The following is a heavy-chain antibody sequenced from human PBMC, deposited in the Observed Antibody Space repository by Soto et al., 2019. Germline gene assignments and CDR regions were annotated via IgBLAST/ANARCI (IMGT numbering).Heavy chain of an antibody. CDR1: GGSISSSSYY. CDR3: ARQTVRLGWLLGPVQSYYMDV. CDR2: IYYSGST. J-gene: IGHJ6*03. V-gene: IGHV4-39*01. Sequence: SETLSLTCTVSGGSISSSSYYWGWIRQPPGKGLEWIGSIYYSGSTYYNPSLKSRVTISVDTSKNQFSLKLSSVTAADTAVYYCARQTVRLGWLLGPVQSYYMDVWGKGTTVTVSS. D-gene: IGHD3-3*01.